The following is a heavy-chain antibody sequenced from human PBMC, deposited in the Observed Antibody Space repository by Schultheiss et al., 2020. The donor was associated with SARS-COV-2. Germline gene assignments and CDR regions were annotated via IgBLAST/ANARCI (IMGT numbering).Heavy chain of an antibody. J-gene: IGHJ4*02. Sequence: GGSLRLSCAASGFTFSSYWMHWVRQAPGKGLVWVSRISSRSSSIYYADSVKGRFTISRDNARNSLYLQMNSLRAEDTAVYYCARDSVEMAAIRGEFNYWGQGTLVTVSS. CDR2: ISSRSSSI. D-gene: IGHD5-24*01. CDR3: ARDSVEMAAIRGEFNY. V-gene: IGHV3-21*01. CDR1: GFTFSSYW.